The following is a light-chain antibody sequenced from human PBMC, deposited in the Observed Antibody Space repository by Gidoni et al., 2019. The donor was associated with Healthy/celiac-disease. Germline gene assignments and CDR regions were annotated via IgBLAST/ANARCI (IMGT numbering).Light chain of an antibody. CDR1: QSVSSSY. Sequence: CCRASQSVSSSYLAWYQQKPGQAPRLLIYGASSRATGIPDRFSGSGSGTDFTLTISRLEPEDFAVYYCQQYGSSPRTFXXXTKLEIK. V-gene: IGKV3-20*01. CDR3: QQYGSSPRT. J-gene: IGKJ2*01. CDR2: GAS.